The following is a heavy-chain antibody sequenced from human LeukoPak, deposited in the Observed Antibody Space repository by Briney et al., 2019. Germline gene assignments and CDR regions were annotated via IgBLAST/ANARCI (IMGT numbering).Heavy chain of an antibody. CDR1: GGSISSGGYY. CDR2: INHSGST. V-gene: IGHV4-31*03. D-gene: IGHD4-11*01. Sequence: ESGPGLVKPSQTLSLTCTVSGGSISSGGYYWSWIRQPPGKGLEWIGEINHSGSTNYNPSLKSRVTISVDTSKNQFSLKLSSVTAADTAVYYCARDRGGTVTTSWGRPGPMDVWGQGTTVTVSS. CDR3: ARDRGGTVTTSWGRPGPMDV. J-gene: IGHJ6*02.